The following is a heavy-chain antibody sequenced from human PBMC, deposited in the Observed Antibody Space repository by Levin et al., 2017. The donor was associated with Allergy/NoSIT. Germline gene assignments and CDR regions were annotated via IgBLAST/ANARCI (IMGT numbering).Heavy chain of an antibody. Sequence: GESLKISCVVSGFTFSSYAMSWIRQTPDKGLEWISIISGNSRTIYYADSVRGRFTISRDNSKNTLYLQMNSLSAQDTALYYCVSYRDGPYIHITYWGQGTLVTVSS. CDR2: ISGNSRTI. J-gene: IGHJ4*02. D-gene: IGHD3-10*01. CDR3: VSYRDGPYIHITY. CDR1: GFTFSSYA. V-gene: IGHV3-23*01.